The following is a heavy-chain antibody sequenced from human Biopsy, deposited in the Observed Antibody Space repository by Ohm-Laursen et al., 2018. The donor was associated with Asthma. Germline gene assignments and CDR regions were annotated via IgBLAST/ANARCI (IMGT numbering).Heavy chain of an antibody. CDR3: ARDPHNSYLASLRTKFNYYYYGMDV. CDR1: GGTFSSYA. D-gene: IGHD1-7*01. CDR2: IIPIFGTA. J-gene: IGHJ6*02. V-gene: IGHV1-69*13. Sequence: SVKVSCKASGGTFSSYAVSWVRQAPGQGLEWMGGIIPIFGTANYAQKFQGRVTITADESTSTAYMELSSLRSEDTAVYYCARDPHNSYLASLRTKFNYYYYGMDVWGQGTTVTVSS.